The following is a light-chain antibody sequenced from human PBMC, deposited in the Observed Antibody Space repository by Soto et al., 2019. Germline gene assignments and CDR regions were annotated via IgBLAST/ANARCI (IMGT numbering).Light chain of an antibody. CDR3: QQYNNWPRT. J-gene: IGKJ1*01. Sequence: EIVMTQSPATLSVSPGERAALSCRASQSVSSNLAWYQQKPGQAPRLLIYGASTRATGIPARFSGSGSGTEFTLTISSLQSEDFAVYYCQQYNNWPRTFGQGTKVHI. CDR2: GAS. V-gene: IGKV3-15*01. CDR1: QSVSSN.